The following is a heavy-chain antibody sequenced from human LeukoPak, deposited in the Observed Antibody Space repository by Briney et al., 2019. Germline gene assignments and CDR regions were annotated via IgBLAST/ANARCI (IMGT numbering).Heavy chain of an antibody. J-gene: IGHJ5*02. Sequence: GGSLRLSCAASGFTFSSYSMNWVRQAPGKGLEWVSSISSSSSYIYYADSVKGRFTISRDNAKNSLYLQMNSLRAEDTAVYYCAREITIFGVETNWFDPWGQGTLVTVSS. CDR1: GFTFSSYS. V-gene: IGHV3-21*01. D-gene: IGHD3-3*01. CDR3: AREITIFGVETNWFDP. CDR2: ISSSSSYI.